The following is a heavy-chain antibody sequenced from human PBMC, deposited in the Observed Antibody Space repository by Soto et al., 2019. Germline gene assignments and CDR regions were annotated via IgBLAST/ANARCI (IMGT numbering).Heavy chain of an antibody. CDR1: GFTFSSYA. V-gene: IGHV3-30-3*01. CDR2: ISYDGSNK. D-gene: IGHD3-16*02. CDR3: ARVIRNY. J-gene: IGHJ4*02. Sequence: QVQLVESGGGVVQPGRSMRLSWAASGFTFSSYAMHWVRQAPGKGLEWVAVISYDGSNKYYADSVKSRFTISRDNSTNTLYLQMNSLRAEDTAVYYCARVIRNYWGQGTLVTVAS.